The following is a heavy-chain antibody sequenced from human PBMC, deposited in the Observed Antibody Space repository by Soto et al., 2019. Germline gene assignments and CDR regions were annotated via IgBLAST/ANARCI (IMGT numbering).Heavy chain of an antibody. CDR3: AREDV. CDR1: GFTFSGYW. CDR2: IKQDGSEQ. V-gene: IGHV3-7*05. Sequence: EVQLVESGGGLVQPGGSLRLSCAASGFTFSGYWMSWVRQAPGKGLEWVANIKQDGSEQFYVDSVKGRFTISRDNAKNSLYLQMNSLIAEDTAVYYCAREDVWGQGTTVTVSS. J-gene: IGHJ6*02.